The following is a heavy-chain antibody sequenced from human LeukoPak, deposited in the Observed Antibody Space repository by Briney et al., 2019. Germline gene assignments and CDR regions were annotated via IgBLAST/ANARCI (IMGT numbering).Heavy chain of an antibody. CDR2: IYTSGST. J-gene: IGHJ4*02. D-gene: IGHD6-13*01. CDR1: GASISSYY. V-gene: IGHV4-4*07. Sequence: PSETLSLTCSVSGASISSYYWGWIRQPAGKGLEWIGRIYTSGSTNYNPSLKSRVTISVDKSKNQFSLKLSSVTAADTAVYYYARGSSIWPNGYFDFWGQGTLVTVSS. CDR3: ARGSSIWPNGYFDF.